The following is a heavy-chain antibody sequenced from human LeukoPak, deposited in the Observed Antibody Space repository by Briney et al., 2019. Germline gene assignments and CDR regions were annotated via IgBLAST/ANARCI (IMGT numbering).Heavy chain of an antibody. CDR3: ASHPYDILTGYYKYYFDY. CDR2: ISSSGSTI. J-gene: IGHJ4*02. D-gene: IGHD3-9*01. V-gene: IGHV3-48*03. Sequence: GGSLRLSCAASGFTFGSYEMNWVRQAPGKGLEWVSYISSSGSTIYYADSVKGRFTISRDNAKNSLYLQMNSLRAEDTAVYYCASHPYDILTGYYKYYFDYWGQGTLVTVSS. CDR1: GFTFGSYE.